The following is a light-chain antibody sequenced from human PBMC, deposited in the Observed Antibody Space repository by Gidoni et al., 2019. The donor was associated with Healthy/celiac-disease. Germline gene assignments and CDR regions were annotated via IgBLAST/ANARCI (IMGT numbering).Light chain of an antibody. Sequence: DIGMTQSPDSLDVSLGERATINCKSSQSVLYSSNNQTYLAWFPQKPGPPPKLLLYWASTRESGVPDRFSGSGSGKDFPLTTSTLQAEDVAFYYCQQYYSTPWTFGPGTKVEIK. CDR1: QSVLYSSNNQTY. J-gene: IGKJ1*01. V-gene: IGKV4-1*01. CDR3: QQYYSTPWT. CDR2: WAS.